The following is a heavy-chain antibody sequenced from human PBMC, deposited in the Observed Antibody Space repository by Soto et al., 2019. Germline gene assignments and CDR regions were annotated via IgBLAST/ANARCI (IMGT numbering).Heavy chain of an antibody. CDR3: AREYCSDGSCHSLGRYFQH. D-gene: IGHD2-15*01. Sequence: EVQLVESGGGLVQPGGSLRLSCAASGFTFSTYWMHSVRQVPGKGPVWVSRINSDGSTTIYADSVKGRFTISRDNAKNTLYLQMNSLRAEDTAVYYCAREYCSDGSCHSLGRYFQHWGQGTLATVSS. CDR2: INSDGSTT. CDR1: GFTFSTYW. V-gene: IGHV3-74*01. J-gene: IGHJ1*01.